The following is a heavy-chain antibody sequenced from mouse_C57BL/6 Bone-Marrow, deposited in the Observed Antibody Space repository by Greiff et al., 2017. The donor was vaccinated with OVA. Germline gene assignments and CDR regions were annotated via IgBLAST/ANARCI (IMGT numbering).Heavy chain of an antibody. V-gene: IGHV1-22*01. D-gene: IGHD1-1*01. CDR1: GYTFTDYN. J-gene: IGHJ1*03. CDR2: INPNNGGT. CDR3: ALTTVVASRYFDV. Sequence: EVQLQESGPELVKPGASVKMSCKASGYTFTDYNMHWVKQSHGKSLEWIGYINPNNGGTSYNQKFKGKATLTVNKSSSTAYMELRSLTSEDSAVYYCALTTVVASRYFDVWGTGTTVTVSS.